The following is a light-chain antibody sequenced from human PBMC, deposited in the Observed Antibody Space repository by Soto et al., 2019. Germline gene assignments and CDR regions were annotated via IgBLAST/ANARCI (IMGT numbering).Light chain of an antibody. CDR2: GAS. CDR1: QTISRGY. J-gene: IGKJ1*01. V-gene: IGKV3-20*01. Sequence: EIVLTQSPGTLSLSPGERATLSCRASQTISRGYLAWYQQKPGQAPRLLIYGASSRATGIPDRFSGSGSGTDFTLTISRLGPEDFAVYYCQQYDTSPQTFGQGTKVEIK. CDR3: QQYDTSPQT.